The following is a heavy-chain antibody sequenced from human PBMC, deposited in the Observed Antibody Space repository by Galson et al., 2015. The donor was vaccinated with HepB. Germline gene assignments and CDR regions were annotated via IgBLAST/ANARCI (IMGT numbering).Heavy chain of an antibody. CDR2: IGISGGNT. V-gene: IGHV3-23*01. D-gene: IGHD3-3*01. J-gene: IGHJ4*02. Sequence: SLRLSCAASGFTFSNAVMSWVRQAPGKGLEWVSAIGISGGNTYYADSVKGRFTISRDDSKSTLYLQMNSLRGADTAVYYCAKGLDYDFWNFDSWDQGSQVAVSS. CDR1: GFTFSNAV. CDR3: AKGLDYDFWNFDS.